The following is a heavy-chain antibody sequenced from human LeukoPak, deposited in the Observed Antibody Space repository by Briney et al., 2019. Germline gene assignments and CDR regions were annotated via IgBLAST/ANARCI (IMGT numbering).Heavy chain of an antibody. CDR2: IYYSGST. V-gene: IGHV4-59*01. J-gene: IGHJ5*02. CDR1: GGSISSYY. Sequence: SETLSLTCTVSGGSISSYYWSWIRQPPGKGLEWIGYIYYSGSTNYNPSLKSRVTISVDTSKNQFSLKLSSVTAADTAGYYCARDPLGGEFDPWGQGTLVTVSS. CDR3: ARDPLGGEFDP. D-gene: IGHD7-27*01.